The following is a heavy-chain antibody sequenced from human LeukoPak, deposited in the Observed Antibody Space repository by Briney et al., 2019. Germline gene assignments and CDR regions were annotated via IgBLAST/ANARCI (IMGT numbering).Heavy chain of an antibody. CDR3: ARVLSSGYYYFDY. J-gene: IGHJ4*02. CDR2: ISSSSTI. D-gene: IGHD3-22*01. V-gene: IGHV3-48*01. Sequence: GGSLRLSCAASGFTFSSYSMNWVRQAPGKGLEWVSYISSSSTIYYADSVKGRFTISRDNAKNSLYLQMNSLRAEDTAVYYCARVLSSGYYYFDYWGQGTLVTVSS. CDR1: GFTFSSYS.